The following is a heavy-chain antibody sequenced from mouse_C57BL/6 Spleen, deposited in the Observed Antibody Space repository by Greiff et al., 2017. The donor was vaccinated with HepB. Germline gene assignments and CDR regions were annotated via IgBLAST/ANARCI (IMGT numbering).Heavy chain of an antibody. CDR1: GYAFSSSW. Sequence: QVQLKESGPELVKPGASVKISCKASGYAFSSSWMNWVKQRPGKGLEWIGRIYPGDGDTNYNGKFKGKATLTADKSSSTAYMQLSSLTSEDSAVYFCARSLITTVYFDYWGQGTTLTVSS. V-gene: IGHV1-82*01. D-gene: IGHD1-1*01. J-gene: IGHJ2*01. CDR3: ARSLITTVYFDY. CDR2: IYPGDGDT.